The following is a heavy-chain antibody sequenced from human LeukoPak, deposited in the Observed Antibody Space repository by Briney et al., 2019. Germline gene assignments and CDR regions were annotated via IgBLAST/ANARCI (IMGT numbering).Heavy chain of an antibody. J-gene: IGHJ4*02. D-gene: IGHD6-19*01. CDR2: IFDAGRT. Sequence: PGGSLRLSCAASGFTVSDTYMSWVRQAAGKGWEWVSTIFDAGRTTYGDSVKGRFTVSRDTYKNTLFLQMKSLRADDTAVYYCAGATKWLAHDSWGQGTLVTVSS. V-gene: IGHV3-53*01. CDR1: GFTVSDTY. CDR3: AGATKWLAHDS.